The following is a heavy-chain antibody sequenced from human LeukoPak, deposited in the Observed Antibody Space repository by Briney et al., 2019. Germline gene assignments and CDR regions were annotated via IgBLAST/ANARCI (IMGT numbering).Heavy chain of an antibody. CDR3: ASDPYYGSGRAYFQH. J-gene: IGHJ1*01. D-gene: IGHD3-10*01. V-gene: IGHV4-4*02. CDR1: GGSISSSNW. CDR2: IYHSGST. Sequence: SETLSLTCAASGGSISSSNWWRWVRQPPGKGLEWIGEIYHSGSTNYNPSLKSRVTISVDKSKNQFSLKLSSVTAADTAVYYCASDPYYGSGRAYFQHWGQGTLVTVSS.